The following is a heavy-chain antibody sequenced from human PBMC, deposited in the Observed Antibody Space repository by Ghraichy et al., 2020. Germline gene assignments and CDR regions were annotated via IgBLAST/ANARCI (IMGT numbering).Heavy chain of an antibody. CDR1: GGSFSGYY. CDR3: ARGKDPRAFDI. Sequence: ETLSLTCAVYGGSFSGYYWSWIRQPPGKGLEWIGEINHSGSTNYNPSLKSRVTISVDTSKNQFSLKLSSVTAADTAVYYCARGKDPRAFDIWGQGTMVTVSS. V-gene: IGHV4-34*01. J-gene: IGHJ3*02. CDR2: INHSGST.